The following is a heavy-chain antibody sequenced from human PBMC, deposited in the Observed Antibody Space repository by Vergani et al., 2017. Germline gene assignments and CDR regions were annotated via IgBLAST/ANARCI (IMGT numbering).Heavy chain of an antibody. Sequence: QVQLVQSGAEVKKPGSSVKVSCKASGGTFSSYAISWVRQAPGQGLEWMGRIIPILGIANYAQKFQGRVTITADKSTSTAYMELSSLRSEDTAVYYCARENDDDSGGYYSPFDYWGQGTLVTVSS. V-gene: IGHV1-69*04. CDR3: ARENDDDSGGYYSPFDY. CDR2: IIPILGIA. D-gene: IGHD3-22*01. CDR1: GGTFSSYA. J-gene: IGHJ4*02.